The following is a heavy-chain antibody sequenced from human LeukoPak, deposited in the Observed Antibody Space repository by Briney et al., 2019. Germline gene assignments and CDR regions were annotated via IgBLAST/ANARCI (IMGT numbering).Heavy chain of an antibody. CDR1: VSTLTELS. CDR2: FDPEDGET. Sequence: ASVKVSCKVSVSTLTELSMHWVRQAPGKGLEWMGGFDPEDGETIYAQKFQGRVTMTEDTSTDTAYMELSSLRSEDTAVYYCATMIVVVRVFDYWGQGTLVTVSS. D-gene: IGHD3-22*01. J-gene: IGHJ4*02. V-gene: IGHV1-24*01. CDR3: ATMIVVVRVFDY.